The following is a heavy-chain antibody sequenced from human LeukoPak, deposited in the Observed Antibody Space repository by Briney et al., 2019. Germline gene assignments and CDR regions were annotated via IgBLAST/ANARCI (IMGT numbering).Heavy chain of an antibody. D-gene: IGHD2-15*01. V-gene: IGHV3-53*01. CDR1: GFTVSSNY. CDR2: IYSGGST. Sequence: GGSLRLSCAASGFTVSSNYMNWVRQAPGKGLEWVSVIYSGGSTYYGDTVKGRFTISRDNSKNTLYLRMNSLRAEDTAVYYCASSRYCSGGSCYFDYWGQGTLVTVSS. J-gene: IGHJ4*02. CDR3: ASSRYCSGGSCYFDY.